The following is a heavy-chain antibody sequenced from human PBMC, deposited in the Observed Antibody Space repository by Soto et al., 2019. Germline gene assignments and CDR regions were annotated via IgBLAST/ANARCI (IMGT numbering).Heavy chain of an antibody. CDR1: SFIFTSYA. CDR3: ARDSCPSPIAAAGTYYYYGMDV. J-gene: IGHJ6*02. CDR2: IIPIFGTA. D-gene: IGHD6-13*01. Sequence: GASVKVSCKASSFIFTSYAISWVRQAPGQGLEWMGGIIPIFGTANYAQKFQGRVTITADESTSTAYMELSSLRSEDTAVYYCARDSCPSPIAAAGTYYYYGMDVWGQGTTVTVSS. V-gene: IGHV1-69*13.